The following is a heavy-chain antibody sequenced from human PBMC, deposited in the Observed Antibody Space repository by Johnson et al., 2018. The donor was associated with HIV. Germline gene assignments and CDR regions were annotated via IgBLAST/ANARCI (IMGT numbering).Heavy chain of an antibody. CDR3: ANLPVGATGTDAFDI. CDR2: ISYDGSNK. D-gene: IGHD1-26*01. V-gene: IGHV3-30*04. Sequence: QVQLVESGGGVVQPGRSLRLSCAASGFTFSSYAMHWVRQAPGKGLEWVAVISYDGSNKYYADSVKGRFTISRDNSKNTLYLQMNSLRAEDTAVYYCANLPVGATGTDAFDIWGQGTMVTVSS. J-gene: IGHJ3*02. CDR1: GFTFSSYA.